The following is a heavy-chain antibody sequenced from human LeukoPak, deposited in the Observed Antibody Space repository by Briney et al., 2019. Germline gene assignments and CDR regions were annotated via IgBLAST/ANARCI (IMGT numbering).Heavy chain of an antibody. D-gene: IGHD1-26*01. CDR3: AREEALGSGSFDY. Sequence: PSETLSLTCTVSGGSISSYYWSWIRQPPGKGLEWIGYIYYSGSTNYNPSLKSRVTISVDTSKNQFSLKLSSVTAADTAVYYCAREEALGSGSFDYWGQGTLVTVSS. CDR1: GGSISSYY. J-gene: IGHJ4*02. V-gene: IGHV4-59*01. CDR2: IYYSGST.